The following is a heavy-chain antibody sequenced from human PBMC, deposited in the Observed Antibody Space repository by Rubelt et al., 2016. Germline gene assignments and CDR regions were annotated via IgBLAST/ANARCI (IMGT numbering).Heavy chain of an antibody. CDR2: ISSDGNNR. D-gene: IGHD6-13*01. Sequence: GKGLVWVSRISSDGNNRRYADSVKGRFTISRDNAKNTLFLQMDSLRDDDTAIYYCAKGVSGIGGGGVIRYYYYYGMDVWGQGITVTVSS. CDR3: AKGVSGIGGGGVIRYYYYYGMDV. V-gene: IGHV3-74*01. J-gene: IGHJ6*02.